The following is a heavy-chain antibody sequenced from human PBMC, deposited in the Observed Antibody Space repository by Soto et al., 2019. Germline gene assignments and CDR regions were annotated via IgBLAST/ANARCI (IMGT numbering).Heavy chain of an antibody. CDR2: ISSTTTYT. CDR3: ARGGDTPFNF. Sequence: QVHLVESGGGLVKPGGSLRLSCAASGFTFTDYYMSWVRQAPGKGLEWLSYISSTTTYTDYADSVKGRFTISRDNDQNSLFLEMSSLRAEDTAVYYCARGGDTPFNFWGQGTLVTVSS. D-gene: IGHD2-15*01. CDR1: GFTFTDYY. V-gene: IGHV3-11*05. J-gene: IGHJ4*02.